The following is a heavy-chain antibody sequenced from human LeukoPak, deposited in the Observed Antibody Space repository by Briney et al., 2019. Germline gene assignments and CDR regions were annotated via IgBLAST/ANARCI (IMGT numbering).Heavy chain of an antibody. V-gene: IGHV1-46*01. CDR2: INPSGGST. CDR1: GYTFTSYG. J-gene: IGHJ4*02. D-gene: IGHD2-2*01. Sequence: ASVRLSCRASGYTFTSYGISWVRQAPGQGLEWMGVINPSGGSTSYAQKFQGRVTMTRDTSTSTVYMELSSLRSEDTAVYYCARRDHCSSTSCYLYFDYWGQGTLVTVSS. CDR3: ARRDHCSSTSCYLYFDY.